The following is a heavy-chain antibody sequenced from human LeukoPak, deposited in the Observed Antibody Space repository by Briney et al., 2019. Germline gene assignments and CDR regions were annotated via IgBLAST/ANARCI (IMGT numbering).Heavy chain of an antibody. CDR1: GGTFSSYA. D-gene: IGHD2-2*01. J-gene: IGHJ4*02. V-gene: IGHV1-69*13. CDR2: IIPIFGTA. Sequence: SVKVSCKASGGTFSSYAISWVRQAPGQGLEWMGGIIPIFGTANYAQKFQGRVTITADESTSTAYMELSSLRSEDTAVYYCARDGLGCSSTSRQNWGQGTLVTVSS. CDR3: ARDGLGCSSTSRQN.